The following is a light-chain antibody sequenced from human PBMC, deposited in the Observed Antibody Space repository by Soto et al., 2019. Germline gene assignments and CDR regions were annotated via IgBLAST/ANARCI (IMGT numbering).Light chain of an antibody. CDR3: QQFGSYPLT. Sequence: ENVLTQSPGTLSLSPGERATLSCRASESVSSIYLAWYQQKPGQAPRLLIYDASSRATGIPDRFSGGGSGTDFTLTISRLEPEDFAVYYCQQFGSYPLTFGGGTKVDIK. J-gene: IGKJ4*01. V-gene: IGKV3-20*01. CDR1: ESVSSIY. CDR2: DAS.